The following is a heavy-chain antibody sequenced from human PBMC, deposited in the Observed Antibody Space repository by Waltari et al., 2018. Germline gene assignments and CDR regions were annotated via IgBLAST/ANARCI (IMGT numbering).Heavy chain of an antibody. CDR2: ISWKSGRI. Sequence: EVQLVESGGGLVQPGRSLRLSCAASGFTLDDYAMHWVRPAPGKGLGWGSGISWKSGRIRYADSVKDRFTISRDNAKNSLYLQMNSLRAEDMALYYCAKALYCSGGSCYPLGHAFDIWGQGTMVTVSS. CDR3: AKALYCSGGSCYPLGHAFDI. CDR1: GFTLDDYA. D-gene: IGHD2-15*01. J-gene: IGHJ3*02. V-gene: IGHV3-9*03.